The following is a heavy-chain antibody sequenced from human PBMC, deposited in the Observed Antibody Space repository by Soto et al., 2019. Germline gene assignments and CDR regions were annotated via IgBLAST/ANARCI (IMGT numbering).Heavy chain of an antibody. J-gene: IGHJ6*02. CDR2: ISYDGSNK. CDR1: GFTFSSYG. D-gene: IGHD3-10*01. CDR3: ANTYGPPRYYYYGMDV. V-gene: IGHV3-30*18. Sequence: GGSLRLSCAASGFTFSSYGMHWVRQAPGKGLEWVAVISYDGSNKYYADSVKGRFTISRDNSKNTLYLQMNSLRAEDTAVYYSANTYGPPRYYYYGMDVWGQGTTVTVSS.